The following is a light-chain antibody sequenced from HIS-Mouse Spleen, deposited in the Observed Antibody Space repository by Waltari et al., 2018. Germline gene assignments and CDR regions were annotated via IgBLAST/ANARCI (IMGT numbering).Light chain of an antibody. CDR1: AVPKKC. J-gene: IGLJ2*01. Sequence: SYELTQPPSVSVSPGQTARITCSGDAVPKKCAYWYQPKSGQAPVLVIYEDSKRPSGIPERFSGSSSGTMATLTISGAQVEDEADYYCYSTDSSGNHRVFGGGTKLTVL. CDR2: EDS. V-gene: IGLV3-10*01. CDR3: YSTDSSGNHRV.